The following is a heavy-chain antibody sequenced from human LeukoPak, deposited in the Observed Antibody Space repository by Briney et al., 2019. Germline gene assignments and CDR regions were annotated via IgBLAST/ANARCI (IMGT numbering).Heavy chain of an antibody. D-gene: IGHD3-22*01. Sequence: GASVKVSCKASGFTFTIYYMHWVRQAPGQGLEWMGIINPSGGSTTYAQRFQGRVTMTRDTSTSTVYMELSSLRSEDTAVYYCARDSRADYYDSSGYYSFGYWGQGTLVTVSS. CDR2: INPSGGST. CDR3: ARDSRADYYDSSGYYSFGY. CDR1: GFTFTIYY. V-gene: IGHV1-46*01. J-gene: IGHJ4*02.